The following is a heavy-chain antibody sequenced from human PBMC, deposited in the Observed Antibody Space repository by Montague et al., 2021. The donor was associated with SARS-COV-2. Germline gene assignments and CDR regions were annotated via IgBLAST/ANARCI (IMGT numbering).Heavy chain of an antibody. CDR3: ARQYIGSYHF. D-gene: IGHD1-26*01. Sequence: SETLSLTCYASDGSISSSRYHWGWIRQPPGQALEWIGSIYYTGSSYYNPSLKSRVTLSVATSKNQFSLKLDSVTAADTAVYYCARQYIGSYHFWVPGIQVIVSS. CDR2: IYYTGSS. J-gene: IGHJ4*02. CDR1: DGSISSSRYH. V-gene: IGHV4-39*01.